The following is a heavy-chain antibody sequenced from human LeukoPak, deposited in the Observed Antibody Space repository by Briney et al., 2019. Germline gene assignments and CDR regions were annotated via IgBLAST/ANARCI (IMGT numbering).Heavy chain of an antibody. CDR1: GFTFSSYE. CDR3: ARDHDY. V-gene: IGHV3-48*03. CDR2: ISSSGGAI. J-gene: IGHJ4*02. Sequence: GGSLRLSCVASGFTFSSYEMNWVRQAPGKGLEWVSYISSSGGAIYYADSVKGRFTISRDNAKNLLYLQMNSLRAEDTAVYYCARDHDYWGQGTLVTVSS.